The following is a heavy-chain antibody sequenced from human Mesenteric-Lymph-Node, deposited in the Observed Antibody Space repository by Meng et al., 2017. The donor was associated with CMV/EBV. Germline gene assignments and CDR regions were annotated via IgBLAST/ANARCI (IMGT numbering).Heavy chain of an antibody. CDR3: ARNHLWYGELYYSDY. CDR2: INTKSGNP. CDR1: GYTSTDYG. Sequence: GYTSTDYGINWVRQAPGQGLEWMAWINTKSGNPTYAQDFKGRFVFSWDASGSTAYLQINSLEAEDTAMYYCARNHLWYGELYYSDYWGQGTLVTVSS. V-gene: IGHV7-4-1*02. J-gene: IGHJ4*02. D-gene: IGHD3-10*01.